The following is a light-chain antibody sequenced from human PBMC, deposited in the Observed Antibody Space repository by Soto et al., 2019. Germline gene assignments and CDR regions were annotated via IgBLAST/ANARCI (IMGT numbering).Light chain of an antibody. Sequence: QSVLTQSPSVSAAPGQTVSISCSGTNSNIENNYVSWYQVLPKPAPKLLIYDNLKRPSGIPDRFSGSKSGTSATLVITGLQSGDEADYYCGTWESSRNWVFGGGTKLTVL. CDR2: DNL. CDR1: NSNIENNY. V-gene: IGLV1-51*01. CDR3: GTWESSRNWV. J-gene: IGLJ3*02.